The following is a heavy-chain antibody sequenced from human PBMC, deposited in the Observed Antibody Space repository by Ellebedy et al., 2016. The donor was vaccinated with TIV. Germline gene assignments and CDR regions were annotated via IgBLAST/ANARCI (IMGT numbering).Heavy chain of an antibody. D-gene: IGHD3-10*01. V-gene: IGHV3-74*01. CDR3: ARGPSAGEEYGDY. Sequence: GESLKISCAASGFTFSSYWMHWVRQAPGQGLVWVSRIKSDGSSTSYADSVKGRFTISRDNAKKTLYLQMNSLRAEDTAVYYCARGPSAGEEYGDYWGQGTLVTVSS. J-gene: IGHJ4*02. CDR1: GFTFSSYW. CDR2: IKSDGSST.